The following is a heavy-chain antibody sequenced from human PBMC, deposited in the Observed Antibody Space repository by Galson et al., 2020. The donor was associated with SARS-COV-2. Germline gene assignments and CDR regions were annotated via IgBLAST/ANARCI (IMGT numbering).Heavy chain of an antibody. CDR1: GYTFTRFD. Sequence: ALVKVSCKASGYTFTRFDINWVRQAAGQGLEWMGYLNPYSGTTGYAQRFQGRITMTSITSISTAYMELSRLTSEDTAIYYCARGGDFDYWCHGALLTVSS. V-gene: IGHV1-8*01. CDR3: ARGGDFDY. J-gene: IGHJ4*01. CDR2: LNPYSGTT.